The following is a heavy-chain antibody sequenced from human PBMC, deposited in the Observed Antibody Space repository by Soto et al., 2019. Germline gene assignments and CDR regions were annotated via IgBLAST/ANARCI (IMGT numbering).Heavy chain of an antibody. CDR3: ARTSSFTLGFYCDRMDV. D-gene: IGHD6-6*01. CDR2: IYPGDSDT. Sequence: GESLKISCQGSGYSFASYWIGWVRQMAGRDLEWRGIIYPGDSDTRYTPSFQGQVTISAEKSLRTAYVQWTSLEASDTALYYCARTSSFTLGFYCDRMDVWGQGTSVTVSS. V-gene: IGHV5-51*01. CDR1: GYSFASYW. J-gene: IGHJ6*02.